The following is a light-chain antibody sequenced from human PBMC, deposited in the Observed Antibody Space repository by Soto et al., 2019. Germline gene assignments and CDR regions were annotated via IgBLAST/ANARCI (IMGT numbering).Light chain of an antibody. J-gene: IGLJ2*01. Sequence: QSALTQPRSVSGSPGQSVTISCTGTSNDVRTYNYVSWYQQHPGKAPKVMIYDVSNRPSGVPDRFSGSKSDNTASLTISGLQAEDEADYYCCSYAGGFVVFGGGTKVTVL. V-gene: IGLV2-11*01. CDR1: SNDVRTYNY. CDR2: DVS. CDR3: CSYAGGFVV.